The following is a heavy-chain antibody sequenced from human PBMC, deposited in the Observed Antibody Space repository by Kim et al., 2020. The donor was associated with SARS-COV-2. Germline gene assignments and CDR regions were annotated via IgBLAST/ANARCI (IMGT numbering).Heavy chain of an antibody. J-gene: IGHJ4*02. CDR3: ARRVEGYYYDSRGNFFDY. D-gene: IGHD3-22*01. V-gene: IGHV4-39*01. Sequence: KSRVTISVDTSKNQFSLKLSSVTAADTAVYYCARRVEGYYYDSRGNFFDYWGQGTLVTVSS.